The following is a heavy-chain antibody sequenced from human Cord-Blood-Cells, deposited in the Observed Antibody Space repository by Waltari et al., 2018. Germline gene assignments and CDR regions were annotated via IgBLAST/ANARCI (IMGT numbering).Heavy chain of an antibody. CDR3: ARGPGYCSGGSCYSCAFDI. Sequence: EVQLVESGGGLVQPGGSLRLACAASGFTFSTYDINRSGQAPAKGLEWVSYISSSGSTIYYADSVKGRFTISRDNAKNSLYLQMNSLRAEDTAVYYCARGPGYCSGGSCYSCAFDIWGQGTMVTVSS. V-gene: IGHV3-48*03. CDR1: GFTFSTYD. CDR2: ISSSGSTI. D-gene: IGHD2-15*01. J-gene: IGHJ3*02.